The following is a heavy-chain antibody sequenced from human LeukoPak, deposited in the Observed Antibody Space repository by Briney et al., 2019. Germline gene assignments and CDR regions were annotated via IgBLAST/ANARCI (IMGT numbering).Heavy chain of an antibody. CDR2: ISSSSSYI. J-gene: IGHJ4*02. Sequence: GGSLRLSCAASGFTFSSYSMNWVRQAPGKGLEWVSSISSSSSYIYYADSVKGRFTISRDNSKNTLYLQMNSLRAEDTAVYYCAKLGRPCSSTSCYQRSFDYWGQGTLVTVSS. CDR3: AKLGRPCSSTSCYQRSFDY. D-gene: IGHD2-2*01. V-gene: IGHV3-21*04. CDR1: GFTFSSYS.